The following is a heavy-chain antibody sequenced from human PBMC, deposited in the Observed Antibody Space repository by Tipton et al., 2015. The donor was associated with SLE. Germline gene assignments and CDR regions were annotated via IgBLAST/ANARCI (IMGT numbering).Heavy chain of an antibody. CDR3: ARARWGDFWSGYYRASFDI. CDR1: GGSFSGYY. CDR2: INHSGST. V-gene: IGHV4-34*01. J-gene: IGHJ3*02. Sequence: LRLSCAVYGGSFSGYYWSWIRQPPGKGLEWIGEINHSGSTYYNPSLKSRVTISVDTSKNQFSLKLSSVTAADTAVYYCARARWGDFWSGYYRASFDIWGQGTMVTVSS. D-gene: IGHD3-3*01.